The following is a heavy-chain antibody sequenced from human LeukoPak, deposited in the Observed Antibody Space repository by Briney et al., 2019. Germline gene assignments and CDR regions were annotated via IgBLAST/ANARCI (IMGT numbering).Heavy chain of an antibody. CDR2: ISPSSHDI. V-gene: IGHV3-21*05. J-gene: IGHJ4*01. CDR3: STDPRLLTY. CDR1: GFTFGDYA. D-gene: IGHD2-8*01. Sequence: GGSLRLSCTASGFTFGDYAMNWVRQTPGKGLESLAYISPSSHDIYYADSVKGRFTISRDNARTSLYLQMNSLGPDDTALYYCSTDPRLLTYWGHGTLVTVSS.